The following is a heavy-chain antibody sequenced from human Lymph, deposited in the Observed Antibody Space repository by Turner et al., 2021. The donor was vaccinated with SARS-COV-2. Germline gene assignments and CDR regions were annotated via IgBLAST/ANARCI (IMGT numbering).Heavy chain of an antibody. CDR1: GGSISSGDYY. D-gene: IGHD2-8*01. CDR3: ARVVVLRRAYFDY. J-gene: IGHJ4*02. Sequence: QVQLQESGPGLVKPSQTLSLTCTVSGGSISSGDYYWSWIRQPPGKGLEWIGYIYYSGSTYYNPSLKSRVTISVDTSKNQFSPKLSSVTAADTAVYYCARVVVLRRAYFDYWGQGTLVTVSS. V-gene: IGHV4-30-4*01. CDR2: IYYSGST.